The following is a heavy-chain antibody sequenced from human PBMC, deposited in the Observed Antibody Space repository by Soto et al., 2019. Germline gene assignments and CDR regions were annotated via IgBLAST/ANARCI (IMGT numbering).Heavy chain of an antibody. CDR3: ARYPTDYYDSSGYYYVGWFDP. D-gene: IGHD3-22*01. V-gene: IGHV1-69*01. CDR1: GGTFSSYT. CDR2: IIPIFGTA. Sequence: QVQLVQSGAEVKKPGSSVKVSCKASGGTFSSYTISWVRQAPGQGLEWMGGIIPIFGTANYAQKFQGRVTITADESTSTAYMELSSLRSEDTAVYYCARYPTDYYDSSGYYYVGWFDPWGQGTLVTVSS. J-gene: IGHJ5*02.